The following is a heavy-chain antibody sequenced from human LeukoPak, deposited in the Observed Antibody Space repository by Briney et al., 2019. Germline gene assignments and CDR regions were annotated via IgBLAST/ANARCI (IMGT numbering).Heavy chain of an antibody. CDR1: GYTFTGYY. J-gene: IGHJ6*03. D-gene: IGHD2-15*01. CDR2: INPNSGGT. Sequence: ASVKVSCKASGYTFTGYYMHWVRQAPGQGLEWMGRINPNSGGTNYAQKFQGRVTMTRDTSISTAYMELSRLRSDDTAVYYCARGPVGYCSGGSCYGRTYYYYMDVLGKGTTVTVSS. V-gene: IGHV1-2*06. CDR3: ARGPVGYCSGGSCYGRTYYYYMDV.